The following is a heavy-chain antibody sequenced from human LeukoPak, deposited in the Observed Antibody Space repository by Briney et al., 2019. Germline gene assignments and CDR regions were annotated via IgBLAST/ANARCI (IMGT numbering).Heavy chain of an antibody. CDR2: INAGNGNT. CDR3: ARGGDIVVVPAVAFDY. V-gene: IGHV1-3*01. J-gene: IGHJ4*02. D-gene: IGHD2-2*01. Sequence: ASVKVSCKASGCTFTSYAMHWVRQAPGQRLEWMGWINAGNGNTKYSQKFQGRVTITRDTSASTAYMELSSLRSEDTAVYYCARGGDIVVVPAVAFDYWGQGTLVTVSS. CDR1: GCTFTSYA.